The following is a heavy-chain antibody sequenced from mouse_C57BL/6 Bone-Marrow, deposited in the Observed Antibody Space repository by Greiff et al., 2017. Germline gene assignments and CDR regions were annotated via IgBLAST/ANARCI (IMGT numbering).Heavy chain of an antibody. CDR1: GFTIKNTY. V-gene: IGHV14-3*01. Sequence: VQLQQSVAELVRPGASVNLSCTASGFTIKNTYMHWVKQRPEQGLEWIGRIDPANGNTKYAPKFQGKATITEDTSSNTAYLQLRSLTYEDTAIYYCARENYDYAFAYWGQGTLVTVSA. CDR2: IDPANGNT. J-gene: IGHJ3*01. D-gene: IGHD2-4*01. CDR3: ARENYDYAFAY.